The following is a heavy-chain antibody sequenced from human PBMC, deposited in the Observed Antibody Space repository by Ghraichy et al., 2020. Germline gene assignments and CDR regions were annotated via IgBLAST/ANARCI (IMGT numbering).Heavy chain of an antibody. D-gene: IGHD1-14*01. CDR3: ARNRGSSSYDYYGMDV. CDR1: GGSIRRNY. V-gene: IGHV4-59*01. J-gene: IGHJ6*02. CDR2: IFYSGTT. Sequence: SETLSLTCSVSGGSIRRNYWSWIRQPPGKGLEWIGYIFYSGTTNYNPVLKSRVTLSVDTSKNQFSLTVWSVNAADTAVYYCARNRGSSSYDYYGMDVWGQGTTGTGSS.